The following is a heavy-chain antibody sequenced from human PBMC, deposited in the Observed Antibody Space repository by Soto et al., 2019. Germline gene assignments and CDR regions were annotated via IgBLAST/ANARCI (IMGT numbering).Heavy chain of an antibody. V-gene: IGHV3-33*01. CDR2: IWYDGSNK. CDR1: GFTFSSYG. J-gene: IGHJ6*02. CDR3: ARDPLGVKWYYYGMDV. Sequence: GGSLRLSCAASGFTFSSYGMHWVRQAPGKGLEWVAVIWYDGSNKYYADSVKGRFTISRDNSKNTLYLQMNSLRAEDTAVYYWARDPLGVKWYYYGMDVWGQGTTVTVSS. D-gene: IGHD3-16*01.